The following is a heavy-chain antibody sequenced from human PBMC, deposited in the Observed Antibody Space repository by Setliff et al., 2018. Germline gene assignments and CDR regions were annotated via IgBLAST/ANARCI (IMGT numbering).Heavy chain of an antibody. CDR2: INHSGST. CDR3: AGGFDVCGGGGCYTDGPYYFDY. Sequence: SETLSLTCAVYGGSFSGYSWSWIRQPPGKGLEWIGKINHSGSTNYNPSLKSRVTISVDTCKNQFSLKLSSVAAADTAVYYCAGGFDVCGGGGCYTDGPYYFDYWGLGTLVTVSS. V-gene: IGHV4-34*01. CDR1: GGSFSGYS. J-gene: IGHJ4*02. D-gene: IGHD2-15*01.